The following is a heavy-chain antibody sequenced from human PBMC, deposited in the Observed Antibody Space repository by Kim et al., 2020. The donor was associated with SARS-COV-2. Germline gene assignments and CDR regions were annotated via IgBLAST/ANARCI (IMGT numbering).Heavy chain of an antibody. Sequence: SVKVSCKASGGTFSSYAISWVRQAPGQGLEWMGGIIPIFGTANYAQKFQGRVTITADESTSTAYMELSSLRSEDTAVYYCARAPYYYDSSGYYYLNYWGQGTLVTVSS. D-gene: IGHD3-22*01. CDR3: ARAPYYYDSSGYYYLNY. J-gene: IGHJ4*02. CDR1: GGTFSSYA. CDR2: IIPIFGTA. V-gene: IGHV1-69*13.